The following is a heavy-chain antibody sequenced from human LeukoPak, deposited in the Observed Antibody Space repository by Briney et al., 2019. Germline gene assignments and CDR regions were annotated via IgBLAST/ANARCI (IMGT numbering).Heavy chain of an antibody. CDR3: TRDAYNFKDFDY. CDR1: EFTFSNYA. J-gene: IGHJ4*02. Sequence: GGSLRLSCAVSEFTFSNYAMHWVRRPPGKGLEWVAVVSSHGNDGYYADSVRGRFTISRDNSKNTLYLQIDSLRLEDTAIYYCTRDAYNFKDFDYWGQGTLVTVSS. CDR2: VSSHGNDG. D-gene: IGHD5-24*01. V-gene: IGHV3-30*17.